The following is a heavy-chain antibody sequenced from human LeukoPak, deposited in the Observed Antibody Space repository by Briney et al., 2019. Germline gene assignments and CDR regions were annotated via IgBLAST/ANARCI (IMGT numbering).Heavy chain of an antibody. D-gene: IGHD1-26*01. CDR2: IFHSGTT. CDR1: GGSRGASIISPNW. V-gene: IGHV4-4*02. CDR3: AKDLAYKWEPRDYFDY. Sequence: SGTLSLTCQVSGGSRGASIISPNWWSWVRQPPGKGLEWIGEIFHSGTTNYNPSLKSRVTISVDTSKNQFSLKVSSVTAADTAVYYCAKDLAYKWEPRDYFDYWGQGTLVTVSS. J-gene: IGHJ4*02.